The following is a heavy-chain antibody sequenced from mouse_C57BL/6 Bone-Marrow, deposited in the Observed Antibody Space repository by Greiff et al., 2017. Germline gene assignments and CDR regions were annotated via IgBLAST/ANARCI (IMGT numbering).Heavy chain of an antibody. Sequence: VQLKQSGPVLVKPGASVKMSCKASGYTFTDYYMNWVKQSHGKSLEWIGVINPYNGGTSYNQKFKGKATLTVDKSSSTAYMELRSLTSEDSAVYYCAREEGQLRPFAYWGQGTLVTVSA. CDR2: INPYNGGT. J-gene: IGHJ3*01. V-gene: IGHV1-19*01. CDR1: GYTFTDYY. CDR3: AREEGQLRPFAY. D-gene: IGHD3-2*02.